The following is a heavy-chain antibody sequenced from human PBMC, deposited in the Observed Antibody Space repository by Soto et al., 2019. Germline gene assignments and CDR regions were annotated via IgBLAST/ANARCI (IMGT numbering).Heavy chain of an antibody. Sequence: ASVKVSCKASGYTFASYGISWVRQAPGQGLEWMGWISAYNGNTNYAQKLQGRVTMTTDTSTSTAYMELRSLRSDDTAVYYCARDLYGDYVGSAFDTWGQGTMVTVSS. D-gene: IGHD4-17*01. CDR3: ARDLYGDYVGSAFDT. CDR2: ISAYNGNT. CDR1: GYTFASYG. V-gene: IGHV1-18*01. J-gene: IGHJ3*02.